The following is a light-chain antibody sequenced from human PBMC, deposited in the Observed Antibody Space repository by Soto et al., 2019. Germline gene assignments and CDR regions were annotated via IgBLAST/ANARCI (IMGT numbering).Light chain of an antibody. V-gene: IGLV1-44*01. Sequence: QSVLTQPPSASGTPGQRVTISCSGSSSNIGINTVNWYQQLPGTAPKLLIYSSNQRPSGVPDRFSGSKSGTSASLAISGLQSGDEADYYCAAWDDSLNGPVFGTGTKLTVL. CDR2: SSN. J-gene: IGLJ1*01. CDR3: AAWDDSLNGPV. CDR1: SSNIGINT.